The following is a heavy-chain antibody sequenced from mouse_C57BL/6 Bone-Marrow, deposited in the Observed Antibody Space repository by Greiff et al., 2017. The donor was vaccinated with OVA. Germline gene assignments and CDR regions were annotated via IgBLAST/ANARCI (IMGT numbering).Heavy chain of an antibody. CDR3: ARWGYGSSPYWYFDV. CDR1: GYTFTSYW. Sequence: QVQLKQPGAELVKPGASVKMSCKASGYTFTSYWITWVKQRPGQGLEWIGDIYPGSGSTNYNEKFKSKATLTVDTSSSTAYMQLSSLTSEDSAFYYCARWGYGSSPYWYFDVWGTGTTVTVSS. D-gene: IGHD1-1*01. J-gene: IGHJ1*03. V-gene: IGHV1-55*01. CDR2: IYPGSGST.